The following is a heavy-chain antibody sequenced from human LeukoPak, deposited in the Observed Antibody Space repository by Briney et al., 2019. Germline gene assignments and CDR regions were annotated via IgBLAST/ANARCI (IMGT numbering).Heavy chain of an antibody. D-gene: IGHD6-19*01. CDR3: AKDSASGWSNFDY. CDR2: SSGSSGTT. V-gene: IGHV3-23*01. Sequence: GGSLRLSCAVSGFTFSIYAMSWFRQAPAKELEWVSASSGSSGTTYYADSVKGRFTISRDTSKSTLYLIMNSVRAEDTAVYYCAKDSASGWSNFDYWGQGTLVTVSS. CDR1: GFTFSIYA. J-gene: IGHJ4*02.